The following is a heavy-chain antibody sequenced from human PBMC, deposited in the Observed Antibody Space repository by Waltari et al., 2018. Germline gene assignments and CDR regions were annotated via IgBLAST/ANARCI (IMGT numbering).Heavy chain of an antibody. CDR2: IYHSGTT. D-gene: IGHD1-26*01. V-gene: IGHV4-38-2*01. CDR1: GYPIRSGYY. CDR3: ARGSFDSDSYFDV. Sequence: QVQLQESGPGLGKPSETLSLTCAVSGYPIRSGYYWGWLRQPPGKGLEWIGSIYHSGTTYYSPSLKSRVTISVDTSKNQFSLKVTSLTAADTAIYYCARGSFDSDSYFDVWGRGTLVTVSS. J-gene: IGHJ2*01.